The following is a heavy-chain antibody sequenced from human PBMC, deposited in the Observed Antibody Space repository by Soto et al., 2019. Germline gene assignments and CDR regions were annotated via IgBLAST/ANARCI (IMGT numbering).Heavy chain of an antibody. D-gene: IGHD2-15*01. V-gene: IGHV1-2*04. CDR2: INPHSGGT. Sequence: QVQLLQSGAEVKKPGASVKVSCKASGYTFTGYYMHWVRQAPGQGLEWMGWINPHSGGTNYAQKVEGWVTMARDPSISTAYLELGRVRSDDTAGYCCARGGVLYCSGGSCYSWFDPWVQGTLVTVSS. CDR3: ARGGVLYCSGGSCYSWFDP. CDR1: GYTFTGYY. J-gene: IGHJ5*02.